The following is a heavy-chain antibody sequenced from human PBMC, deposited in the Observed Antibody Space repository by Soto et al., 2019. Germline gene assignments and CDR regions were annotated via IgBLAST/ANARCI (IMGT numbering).Heavy chain of an antibody. CDR3: APRYLTPTTVTTFDY. V-gene: IGHV3-23*01. CDR2: ISGSGGST. CDR1: GFTFSSYA. D-gene: IGHD4-17*01. Sequence: PGGSLRLSCAASGFTFSSYAMSWVRQAPGKGLEWVSAISGSGGSTYYADSVKGRFTISRDNSKNTLYLQMNSLRAEDTAVYYCAPRYLTPTTVTTFDYWGQGTLVTVSS. J-gene: IGHJ4*02.